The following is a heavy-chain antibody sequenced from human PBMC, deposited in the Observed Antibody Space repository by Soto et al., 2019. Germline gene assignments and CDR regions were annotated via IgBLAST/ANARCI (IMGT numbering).Heavy chain of an antibody. Sequence: GASVKVSCKASGYTFTSYGISWVRQAPGQGLEWMGWISAYNGNTNYAQKLQGRVTMTTDTSTSTAYMELRSLRSDDTAVYYCARDLFRTYYDILTGPTHLDYWGQGTRVTVSS. V-gene: IGHV1-18*04. CDR3: ARDLFRTYYDILTGPTHLDY. CDR2: ISAYNGNT. J-gene: IGHJ4*02. D-gene: IGHD3-9*01. CDR1: GYTFTSYG.